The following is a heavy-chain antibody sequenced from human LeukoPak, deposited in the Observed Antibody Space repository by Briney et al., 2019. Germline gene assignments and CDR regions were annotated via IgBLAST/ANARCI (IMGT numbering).Heavy chain of an antibody. CDR3: ARAIWYGSGTTAFDS. V-gene: IGHV4-4*07. CDR1: GGSISSNY. CDR2: IYNSGST. J-gene: IGHJ4*02. D-gene: IGHD3-10*01. Sequence: SETLSLTCTVSGGSISSNYWSWIRQPAGKGLEWIGRIYNSGSTNYNTNYNPSLSSRATMSVDTSKKQFSLKLNSVTAADTAVYFCARAIWYGSGTTAFDSWGQGTLVTVCS.